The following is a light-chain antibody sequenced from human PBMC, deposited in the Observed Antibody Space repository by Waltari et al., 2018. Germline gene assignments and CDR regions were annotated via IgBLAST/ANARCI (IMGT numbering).Light chain of an antibody. J-gene: IGKJ4*01. CDR2: KAS. V-gene: IGKV1-5*03. Sequence: DIQMTQTPAILSASVGDTVPITCRTSQSISTWLAWYQQKTGKAPKLLISKASILERGVPSRFSGSGSGTEFTLTINSLQPDDFATFYCQHYNNYPPTFGGGTKVEIK. CDR1: QSISTW. CDR3: QHYNNYPPT.